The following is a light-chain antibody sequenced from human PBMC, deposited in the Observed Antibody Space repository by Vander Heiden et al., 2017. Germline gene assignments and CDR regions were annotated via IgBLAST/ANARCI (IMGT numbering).Light chain of an antibody. V-gene: IGLV1-47*01. J-gene: IGLJ1*01. Sequence: QSVLTQPPSASGTPGQTVTTSCSGSSSNIGSNYVSWYQQLPGTAPKVLIYRNNQRPSGVPDRFSGSKSGTSASLAISGLRSEDEADYYCAAWDDSLSGYVFGTGTKVTVL. CDR2: RNN. CDR3: AAWDDSLSGYV. CDR1: SSNIGSNY.